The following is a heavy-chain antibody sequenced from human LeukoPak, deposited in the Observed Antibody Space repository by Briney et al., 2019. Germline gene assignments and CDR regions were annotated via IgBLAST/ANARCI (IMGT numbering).Heavy chain of an antibody. J-gene: IGHJ4*02. CDR1: GYTFTGYY. CDR3: ARWTTTYLDY. CDR2: INPSGGST. V-gene: IGHV1-46*01. D-gene: IGHD4-11*01. Sequence: ASVKVSCKASGYTFTGYYMNWVRQAPGQGLEWMGIINPSGGSTSYAQKFQGRVTMTRDTSTSTVYMELSSLRSEDSAVYYCARWTTTYLDYWGQGTLVTVSS.